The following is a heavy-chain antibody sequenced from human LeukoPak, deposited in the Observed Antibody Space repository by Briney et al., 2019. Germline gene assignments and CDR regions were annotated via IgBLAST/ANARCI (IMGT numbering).Heavy chain of an antibody. CDR2: VSGDGHNA. CDR1: VFSFSTYA. D-gene: IGHD2-2*02. CDR3: AKNGGHALYDS. V-gene: IGHV3-23*01. J-gene: IGHJ5*01. Sequence: GGSLRLSCAASVFSFSTYAMTWVRQAPGKGLEWVSAVSGDGHNAYYADSVKGRFTISRDNSRSTLYLQMNSLRAEDTAAYYCAKNGGHALYDSWGQGTLVTVSP.